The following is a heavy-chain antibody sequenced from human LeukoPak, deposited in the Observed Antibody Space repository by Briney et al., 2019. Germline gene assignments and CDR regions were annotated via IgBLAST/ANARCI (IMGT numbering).Heavy chain of an antibody. V-gene: IGHV4-39*01. Sequence: PSETLSLICTVLGGSISSSSHYWGWLRQPPGEGLEWIGSIYFSGGTYYSPSLKSRVTISVDPSTNQFSLKLSSVTAADTAVYFCARHQWLGPFDSWGQGTLVTVSS. D-gene: IGHD6-19*01. CDR3: ARHQWLGPFDS. CDR2: IYFSGGT. CDR1: GGSISSSSHY. J-gene: IGHJ4*02.